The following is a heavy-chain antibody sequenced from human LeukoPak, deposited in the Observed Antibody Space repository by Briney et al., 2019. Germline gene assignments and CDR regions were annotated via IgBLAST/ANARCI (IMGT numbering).Heavy chain of an antibody. Sequence: ASVKVSCKAYGYTLSDYYMHWVRQAPGQGLEWMGWINAGNGNTKYSQEFQGRVTITRDTSASTAYMELSSLRSEDMAVYYCAREYGVAAAFGAFDIWGQGTMVTVSS. CDR3: AREYGVAAAFGAFDI. CDR1: GYTLSDYY. V-gene: IGHV1-3*03. D-gene: IGHD6-13*01. J-gene: IGHJ3*02. CDR2: INAGNGNT.